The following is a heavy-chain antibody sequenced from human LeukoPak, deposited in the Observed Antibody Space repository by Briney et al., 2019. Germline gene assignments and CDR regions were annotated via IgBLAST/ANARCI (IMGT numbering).Heavy chain of an antibody. CDR1: GYTFTGYY. CDR2: ISAYNGNT. J-gene: IGHJ4*02. D-gene: IGHD2-2*01. CDR3: ATVSSYCSSTSCFDY. Sequence: GASVKVSCKASGYTFTGYYMHWVRQAPGQGLEWMGWISAYNGNTNYAQKLQGRVTMTTDTSTSTAYMELRSLRSDDTAVYYCATVSSYCSSTSCFDYWGQGTLVTVSS. V-gene: IGHV1-18*04.